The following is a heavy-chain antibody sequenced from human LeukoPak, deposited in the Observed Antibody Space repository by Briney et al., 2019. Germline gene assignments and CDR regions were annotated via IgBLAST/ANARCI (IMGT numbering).Heavy chain of an antibody. D-gene: IGHD3-10*01. V-gene: IGHV3-30*04. CDR1: GFTFSSYA. J-gene: IGHJ4*02. CDR2: ISYDGSNK. CDR3: AKVSHYGSGSYLVFDY. Sequence: GGSLRLSCAASGFTFSSYAMHWVRQAPGKGLEWVALISYDGSNKYYADSVKGRFTISRDNSRNTLYLQMNSLRAEDTAVYYCAKVSHYGSGSYLVFDYWGQGTLVTVSS.